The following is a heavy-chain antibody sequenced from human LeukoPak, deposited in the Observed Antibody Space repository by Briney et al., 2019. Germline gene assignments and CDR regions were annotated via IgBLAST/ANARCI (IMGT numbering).Heavy chain of an antibody. D-gene: IGHD1-26*01. Sequence: GGSLRLSCAASGFTFDDYAMHWVRQAPGKGLEWVAVISYDGSNKYYADSVKGRFTISRDNSKNTLHLQMNSLRAEDTAVYYCAKAIVGATMDYYYYGMDVWGQGTTVTVSS. V-gene: IGHV3-30*18. J-gene: IGHJ6*02. CDR3: AKAIVGATMDYYYYGMDV. CDR2: ISYDGSNK. CDR1: GFTFDDYA.